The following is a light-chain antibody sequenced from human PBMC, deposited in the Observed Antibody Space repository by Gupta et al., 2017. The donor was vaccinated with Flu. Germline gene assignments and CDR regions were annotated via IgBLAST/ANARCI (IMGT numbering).Light chain of an antibody. V-gene: IGLV2-14*01. CDR3: SSYTSITTLV. CDR2: EVS. J-gene: IGLJ2*01. Sequence: QSDLTQPASVSGSTGQSITISCTGTSSDVGGYNYVSWYQQHPGKAPTLLIYEVSNRTTGVSTRFSGSSFGNTASLTISGLQAEDEADYYCSSYTSITTLVFGGGTKLTVL. CDR1: SSDVGGYNY.